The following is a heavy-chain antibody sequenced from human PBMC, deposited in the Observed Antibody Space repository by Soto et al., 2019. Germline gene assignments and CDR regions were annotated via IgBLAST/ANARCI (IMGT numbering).Heavy chain of an antibody. Sequence: GGSLRLSCAASGFTFSSYAMSWVRQAPGKGLEWVSAISGSGGSTYYADSVKGRFTISRDNSKNTLYLQMNSLRAEDTAVYYCPKVSILESLWAYMDVWGHGTTVTVSS. J-gene: IGHJ6*02. CDR2: ISGSGGST. CDR3: PKVSILESLWAYMDV. V-gene: IGHV3-23*01. CDR1: GFTFSSYA. D-gene: IGHD3-3*01.